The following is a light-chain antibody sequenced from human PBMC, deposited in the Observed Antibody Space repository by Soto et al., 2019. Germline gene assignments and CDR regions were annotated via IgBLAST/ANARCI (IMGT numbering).Light chain of an antibody. Sequence: QSVLTQPPPLSWSPGQSVALSCPGNRSDVGNYNLVSWYQQHPGKAPQLIISEVNKRPSGVSDRFSGSKSGNTASLTISGLQAEDEADYYCCSYAGSLTYYVFGTGTKVTVL. CDR2: EVN. V-gene: IGLV2-23*02. J-gene: IGLJ1*01. CDR3: CSYAGSLTYYV. CDR1: RSDVGNYNL.